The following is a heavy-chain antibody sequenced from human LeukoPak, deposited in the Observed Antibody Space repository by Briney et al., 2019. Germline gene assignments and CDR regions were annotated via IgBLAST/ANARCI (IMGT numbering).Heavy chain of an antibody. V-gene: IGHV3-74*01. CDR1: VFTFSSYW. Sequence: RGSLRLSCAASVFTFSSYWTSCARQAPGKGLVWVSHINGDGRNTNYADSVKGRFTISRDNAKNTLYLQVNGLSVDDTAVYYCAGDGHYGMYVWGQGTTVTVSS. J-gene: IGHJ6*02. CDR2: INGDGRNT. CDR3: AGDGHYGMYV.